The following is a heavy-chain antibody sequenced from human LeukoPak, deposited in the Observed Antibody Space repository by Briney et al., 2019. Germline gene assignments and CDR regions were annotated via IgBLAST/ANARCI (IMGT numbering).Heavy chain of an antibody. Sequence: GGSLRLSCAASGFTFSNARMSWVRQAPGKGLEWVSYISSSGSTIYYADSVKGRFTISRDNAKNSLYLQMNSLRAEDTAVYYCARDMRPDYGMDVWGQGTTVTVSS. CDR3: ARDMRPDYGMDV. D-gene: IGHD3-16*01. J-gene: IGHJ6*02. CDR1: GFTFSNAR. CDR2: ISSSGSTI. V-gene: IGHV3-48*04.